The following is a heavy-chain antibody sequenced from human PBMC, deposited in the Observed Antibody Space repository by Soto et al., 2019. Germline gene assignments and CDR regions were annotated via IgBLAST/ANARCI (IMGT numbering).Heavy chain of an antibody. Sequence: PGGSLRLSCAASGFTFSSYSMNWVRQAPGKGLEWVSSISTTSAYIYYADSVKGRFTISRDNAKNSLYLHMNSLRVEDTAVYYCVWPGGFDPWGKGTLVTVSS. D-gene: IGHD3-16*01. CDR3: VWPGGFDP. V-gene: IGHV3-21*01. J-gene: IGHJ5*02. CDR2: ISTTSAYI. CDR1: GFTFSSYS.